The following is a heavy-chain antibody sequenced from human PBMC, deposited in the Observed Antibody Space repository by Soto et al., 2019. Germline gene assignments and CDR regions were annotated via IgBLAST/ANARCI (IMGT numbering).Heavy chain of an antibody. CDR1: GFPFTSLD. V-gene: IGHV1-8*01. CDR2: MTPSGDI. CDR3: ARDQEAAAFNA. J-gene: IGHJ5*02. D-gene: IGHD6-25*01. Sequence: QVQLVQSGAEVRKPGASVKVSCKASGFPFTSLDINWVRQAPGQGLEWVGDMTPSGDIGFAQKFRGRVSMTRDAATSTVSMELSSLRSDDTAVYYCARDQEAAAFNAWGQGTLVTVAS.